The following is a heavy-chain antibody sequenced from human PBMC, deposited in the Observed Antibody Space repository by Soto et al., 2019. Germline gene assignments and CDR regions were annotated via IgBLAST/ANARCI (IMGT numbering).Heavy chain of an antibody. Sequence: SETLSLTCAVYGGSFSGYYWSWIRQPPGKGLEWIGEINHSGSTNYNPSLKSRVTISVDTSKNQFSLKLSSVTAADTAVYYCARAPNVDTAMAPYYYGMDVWGQGTTVTVSS. V-gene: IGHV4-34*01. CDR2: INHSGST. D-gene: IGHD5-18*01. CDR1: GGSFSGYY. J-gene: IGHJ6*02. CDR3: ARAPNVDTAMAPYYYGMDV.